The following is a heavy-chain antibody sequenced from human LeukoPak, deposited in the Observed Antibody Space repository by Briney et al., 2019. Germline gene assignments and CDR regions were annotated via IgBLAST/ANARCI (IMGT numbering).Heavy chain of an antibody. D-gene: IGHD3-10*01. CDR2: IRYDGSNK. CDR1: GFTFSSYG. CDR3: AKGHLARGEMWFGELLQTLDAFDI. J-gene: IGHJ3*02. Sequence: GGSLRLSCAASGFTFSSYGMHWVRQAPGKGLEWVAFIRYDGSNKYYADSVKGRFTISRDNSKNTLYLQMNSLRAEDTAVYYCAKGHLARGEMWFGELLQTLDAFDIWGQGTMVTVSS. V-gene: IGHV3-30*02.